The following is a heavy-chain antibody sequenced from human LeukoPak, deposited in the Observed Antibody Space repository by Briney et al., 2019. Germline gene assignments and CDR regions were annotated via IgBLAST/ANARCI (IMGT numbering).Heavy chain of an antibody. CDR2: IYYSGST. CDR1: GGSIGSSSYY. J-gene: IGHJ3*02. V-gene: IGHV4-39*07. CDR3: ARVWELSDAFDI. Sequence: SETLSLTCTVSGGSIGSSSYYWGWIRQPPGKGLEWIGSIYYSGSTPYNPSLKSRVTISVDTSKDQFSLKLSSVTAADAAVYYCARVWELSDAFDIWGQGTMVTVSS. D-gene: IGHD1-26*01.